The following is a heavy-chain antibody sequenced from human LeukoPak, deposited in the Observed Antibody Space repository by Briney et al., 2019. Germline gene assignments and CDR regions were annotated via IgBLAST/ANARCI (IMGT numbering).Heavy chain of an antibody. CDR2: IYYSGST. CDR3: ARDCGGDCDAFDI. Sequence: KPSETLSLTCTVSGGSISSGDYYWSWIRQPPGNGLEWIGYIYYSGSTYYNPSLKSRVTISVDTSKNQFSLKLSSVTAADTAVYYCARDCGGDCDAFDIWGQGTMVTVSS. J-gene: IGHJ3*02. V-gene: IGHV4-30-4*01. CDR1: GGSISSGDYY. D-gene: IGHD2-21*02.